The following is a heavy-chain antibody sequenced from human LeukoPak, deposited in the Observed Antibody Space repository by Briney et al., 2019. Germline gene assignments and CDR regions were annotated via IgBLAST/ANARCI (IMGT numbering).Heavy chain of an antibody. V-gene: IGHV3-21*01. J-gene: IGHJ4*02. CDR3: AREGGEWELLRTFDY. D-gene: IGHD1-26*01. CDR1: GFTFSSYS. CDR2: ISSSSSYI. Sequence: GGSLRLSCAASGFTFSSYSMNWVRQAPGRGLEWVSSISSSSSYIYYADSVKGRFTISRDNAKNSLYLQMNSLRAEDTAVYYCAREGGEWELLRTFDYWGQGTLVTVSS.